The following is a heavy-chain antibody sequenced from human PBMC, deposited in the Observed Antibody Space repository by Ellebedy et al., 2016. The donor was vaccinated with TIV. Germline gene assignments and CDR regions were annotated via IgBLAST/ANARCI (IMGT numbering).Heavy chain of an antibody. D-gene: IGHD2-15*01. J-gene: IGHJ3*02. CDR2: INAGNGNT. CDR3: FGYCSGGSCPQGAFDI. CDR1: GGTFSSYA. V-gene: IGHV1-3*01. Sequence: ASVKVSXXASGGTFSSYAISWVRQAPGQRLEWMGWINAGNGNTKYSQKFQGRVTITRDTSASTAYMELSSLRSEDTAVYYCFGYCSGGSCPQGAFDIWGQGTMVTVSS.